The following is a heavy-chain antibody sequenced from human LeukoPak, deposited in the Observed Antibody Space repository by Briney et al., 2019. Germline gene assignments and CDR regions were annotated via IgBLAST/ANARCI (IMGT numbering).Heavy chain of an antibody. D-gene: IGHD3-10*01. J-gene: IGHJ4*02. V-gene: IGHV4-34*01. CDR3: ARDFMV. Sequence: SETLSLTCAVYGGSFSGYYWSWIRQPPGKWLEWIGEINHSGSTNYNPSLKSRVTISVDTSKNQFSLKLSSVTAADTAVYYCARDFMVWGQGTLVTVSS. CDR1: GGSFSGYY. CDR2: INHSGST.